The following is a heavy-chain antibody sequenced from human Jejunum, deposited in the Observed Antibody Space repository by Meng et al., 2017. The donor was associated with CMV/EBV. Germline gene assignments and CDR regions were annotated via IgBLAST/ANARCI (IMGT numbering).Heavy chain of an antibody. CDR1: GGSVSSGGYY. CDR3: ARVSSGWDYFDY. CDR2: IYYSGST. D-gene: IGHD6-19*01. V-gene: IGHV4-31*03. J-gene: IGHJ4*02. Sequence: QEPRQESGPELVKPSQTLSLTCTVSGGSVSSGGYYWTWIRQHPGKGLEWFRHIYYSGSTFYNPSLKRRVIISIDTSKNQFSLNLRSVTAADTAVYYCARVSSGWDYFDYWGQGTLVTVSS.